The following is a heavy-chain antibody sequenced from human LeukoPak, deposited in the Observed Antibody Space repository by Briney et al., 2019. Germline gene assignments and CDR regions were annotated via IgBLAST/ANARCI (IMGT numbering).Heavy chain of an antibody. CDR2: IYYSGST. CDR3: ARAKARSNFDY. Sequence: SETLSLTCTVSGGSIRTSSYHWGWIRQPPGKGLEWIGSIYYSGSTYYNPSLKSRVTISVDTSKNQFSLKLSSVTAADTAVYYCARAKARSNFDYWGQGTLVTVSS. CDR1: GGSIRTSSYH. J-gene: IGHJ4*02. V-gene: IGHV4-39*07.